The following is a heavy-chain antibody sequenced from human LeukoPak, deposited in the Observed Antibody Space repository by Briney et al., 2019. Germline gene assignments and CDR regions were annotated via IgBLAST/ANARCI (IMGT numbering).Heavy chain of an antibody. Sequence: GGSLRLSCAASGFTFSTYAMNWVRQAPGKGLEWVAFIRYDGSNKYYADSVKGRFTISRDNAKNSLYLQMNSLRAEDTAVYYCARGGYCSSTSCRFDAFDIWGQGTMVTVSS. D-gene: IGHD2-2*01. CDR1: GFTFSTYA. V-gene: IGHV3-30*02. J-gene: IGHJ3*02. CDR3: ARGGYCSSTSCRFDAFDI. CDR2: IRYDGSNK.